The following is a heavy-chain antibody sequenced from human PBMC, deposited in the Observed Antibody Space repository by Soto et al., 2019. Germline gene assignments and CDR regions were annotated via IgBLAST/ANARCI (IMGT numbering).Heavy chain of an antibody. D-gene: IGHD3-10*01. Sequence: QVQLVQSGAEVKKPGSSVKVSCKASGGTFSSYTISWVRQAPGQGLEWMGRIIPILGIANYAQKFQGRVTITADKSTSTAYMELSSLRSEDTAVYYCARDLHHMVRGVIIYGMDVWGQRTTVTVSS. V-gene: IGHV1-69*08. CDR1: GGTFSSYT. CDR2: IIPILGIA. J-gene: IGHJ6*02. CDR3: ARDLHHMVRGVIIYGMDV.